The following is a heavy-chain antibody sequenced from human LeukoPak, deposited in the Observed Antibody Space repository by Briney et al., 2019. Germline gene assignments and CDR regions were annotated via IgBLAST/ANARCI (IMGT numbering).Heavy chain of an antibody. CDR1: GGSFSGYY. Sequence: SETLSLTCAVYGGSFSGYYWSWIRQPPGKGLEWIGYIYYSGSTNYNPSLKSRVTISVDTSKNQFSLKLSSVTAADTAVYYCARDLETYYYDSVWGQGTLVTVSS. CDR2: IYYSGST. D-gene: IGHD3-22*01. V-gene: IGHV4-59*12. J-gene: IGHJ4*02. CDR3: ARDLETYYYDSV.